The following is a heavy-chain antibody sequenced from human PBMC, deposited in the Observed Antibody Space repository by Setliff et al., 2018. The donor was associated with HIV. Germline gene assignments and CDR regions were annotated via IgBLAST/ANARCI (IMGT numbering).Heavy chain of an antibody. Sequence: SETLSLTCLVSHYSISDSYYWGWVRQPPGKGLEWIGTVSYLGNTYHNPSLRSRLSLSIDRSHQSFSFQLTSVSAADTAMYYCARGQWEGLHAYFFDVWGHGMLVTVS. CDR3: ARGQWEGLHAYFFDV. CDR1: HYSISDSYY. J-gene: IGHJ4*01. V-gene: IGHV4-38-2*01. CDR2: VSYLGNT. D-gene: IGHD1-26*01.